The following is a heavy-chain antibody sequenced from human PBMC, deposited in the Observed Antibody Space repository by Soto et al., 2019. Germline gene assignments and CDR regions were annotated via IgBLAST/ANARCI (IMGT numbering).Heavy chain of an antibody. V-gene: IGHV4-34*01. Sequence: QVQLQQWGAGLLKPSETLSLTCAVYGGSFSAFYWSWIRQPPGKGLEWIGDIYHSGGTNYNPSLKSRVTMSGDTSKNQFSLKLNSVTAADTAVYYCAGSAAIYYDGSGSRGFDPWGQGALVTVSS. J-gene: IGHJ5*02. CDR3: AGSAAIYYDGSGSRGFDP. CDR2: IYHSGGT. CDR1: GGSFSAFY. D-gene: IGHD3-10*01.